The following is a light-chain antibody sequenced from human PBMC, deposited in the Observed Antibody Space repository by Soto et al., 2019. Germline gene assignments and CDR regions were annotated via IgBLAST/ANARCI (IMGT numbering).Light chain of an antibody. Sequence: EIVLTQSPGTVSLSPGERATLSCRASQSVTSNYLAWYQQKPGQAPRLLLYGASTRATGIPVRFSGSGFGTEFTLTISSLQSEDFAVYYCQQYKNWPLFGQGTRLEIK. CDR3: QQYKNWPL. V-gene: IGKV3-15*01. J-gene: IGKJ5*01. CDR1: QSVTSN. CDR2: GAS.